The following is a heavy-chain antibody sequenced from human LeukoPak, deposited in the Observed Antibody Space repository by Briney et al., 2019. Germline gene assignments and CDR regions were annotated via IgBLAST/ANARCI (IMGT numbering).Heavy chain of an antibody. J-gene: IGHJ4*02. CDR3: ARSVAGTAFDY. CDR2: IKQDGSEK. D-gene: IGHD6-19*01. CDR1: GFTFSSYW. Sequence: GESLKISCAASGFTFSSYWMSWVRQAPGEGLEWAANIKQDGSEKYYVDSVKGRFTISRDNAKNSLYLQMNSLRAEDTAVYYCARSVAGTAFDYWGQGTLVTVSS. V-gene: IGHV3-7*01.